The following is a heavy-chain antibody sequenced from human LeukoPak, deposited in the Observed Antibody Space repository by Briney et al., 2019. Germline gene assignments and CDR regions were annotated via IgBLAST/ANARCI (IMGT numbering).Heavy chain of an antibody. D-gene: IGHD3-22*01. CDR3: ARVESSGYLSAFDI. CDR1: GFTFSSYW. Sequence: GGSLRLSCAASGFTFSSYWMDWARQAPGKGLEWVASINHNGNVNYYVDSVKGRFTISRDNSKNTLYLQMNSLRAEDTAVYYCARVESSGYLSAFDIWGQGTMVTVSS. J-gene: IGHJ3*02. V-gene: IGHV3-7*03. CDR2: INHNGNVN.